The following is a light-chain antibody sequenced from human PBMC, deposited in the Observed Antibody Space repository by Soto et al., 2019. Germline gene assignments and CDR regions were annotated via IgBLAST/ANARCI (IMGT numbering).Light chain of an antibody. CDR3: TSYVGNDIWV. CDR2: EVT. V-gene: IGLV2-8*01. Sequence: QSVLTQPPSASGSPGQSVTISCTGTSSDVGAYNYVSWYQQYPGKAPKLMIYEVTKRPSGVPDRFSGSKSGNTASLTVSGLQAEDEADYYCTSYVGNDIWVFGGGTKVTGL. CDR1: SSDVGAYNY. J-gene: IGLJ3*02.